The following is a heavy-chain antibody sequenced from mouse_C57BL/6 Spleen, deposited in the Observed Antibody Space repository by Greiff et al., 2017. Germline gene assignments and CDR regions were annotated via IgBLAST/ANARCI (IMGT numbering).Heavy chain of an antibody. D-gene: IGHD1-1*01. CDR2: INPGSGGT. J-gene: IGHJ4*01. CDR1: GYAFTNYL. V-gene: IGHV1-54*01. Sequence: QVQLKQSGAELVRPGTSVKVSCKASGYAFTNYLIEWVKQRPGQGLEWIGVINPGSGGTNYNEKFKGKATLTADKSSSTAYMQLSSLTSEDAAVYFCARSGVTTVGTRDAMGYWGQGTSVTVSS. CDR3: ARSGVTTVGTRDAMGY.